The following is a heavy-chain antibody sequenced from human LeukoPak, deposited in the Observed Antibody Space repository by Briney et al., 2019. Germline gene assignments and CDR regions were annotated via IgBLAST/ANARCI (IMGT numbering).Heavy chain of an antibody. Sequence: PGGSLRLSCAASGFTFSSYWMSWVRQAPGKGLEWVANIKQDGSDRYYVDSVKGRFTISRDNAKNSLYLQVNSPRVEETAVYYCARGYGSGASGPYYFDYWGQGTLVSVPS. V-gene: IGHV3-7*04. J-gene: IGHJ4*02. CDR2: IKQDGSDR. D-gene: IGHD3-10*01. CDR3: ARGYGSGASGPYYFDY. CDR1: GFTFSSYW.